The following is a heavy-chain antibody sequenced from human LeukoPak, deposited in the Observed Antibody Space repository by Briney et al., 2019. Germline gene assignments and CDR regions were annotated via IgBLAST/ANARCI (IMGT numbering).Heavy chain of an antibody. CDR2: INHSGST. D-gene: IGHD3-22*01. CDR1: GGSFSGYY. CDR3: ARRVPNSSGYYYPH. V-gene: IGHV4-34*01. Sequence: PSETLSLTCAVYGGSFSGYYWSWIRQPPGKGLEWIGEINHSGSTNYNPSLKSRVTISVDTSKNQFSLKLSSVTAADTAVYYCARRVPNSSGYYYPHWGQGTLVTVSS. J-gene: IGHJ4*02.